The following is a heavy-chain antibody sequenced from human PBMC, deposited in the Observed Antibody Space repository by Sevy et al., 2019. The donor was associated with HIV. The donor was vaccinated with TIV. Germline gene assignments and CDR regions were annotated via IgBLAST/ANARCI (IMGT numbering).Heavy chain of an antibody. CDR1: GGSISSGGYY. CDR3: ARSQQLVPNFDY. CDR2: IYYSGST. D-gene: IGHD6-13*01. Sequence: SETLSLTCTVSGGSISSGGYYWSWIRQHPGKGLEWIGYIYYSGSTYYNPSIKSPVTISVDTSKNQFSLKLSSVTAADTAVYYCARSQQLVPNFDYWGQGTLVTVSS. J-gene: IGHJ4*02. V-gene: IGHV4-31*01.